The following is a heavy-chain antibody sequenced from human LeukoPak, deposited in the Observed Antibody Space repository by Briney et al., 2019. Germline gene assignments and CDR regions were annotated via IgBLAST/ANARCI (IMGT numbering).Heavy chain of an antibody. Sequence: SVKVSCKASGGTFSSYAISWVRQAPGQGLEWMGGIIPIFGTANYAQKFQGRVTITTDESTSTAYMELSSLRSEDTAVYYCARDRDIIVVPAAPFDYWGQGTLVTVSS. CDR2: IIPIFGTA. CDR1: GGTFSSYA. CDR3: ARDRDIIVVPAAPFDY. J-gene: IGHJ4*02. V-gene: IGHV1-69*05. D-gene: IGHD2-2*01.